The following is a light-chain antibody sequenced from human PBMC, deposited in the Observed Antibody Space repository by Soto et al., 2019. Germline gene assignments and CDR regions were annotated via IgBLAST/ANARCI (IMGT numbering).Light chain of an antibody. V-gene: IGLV2-23*01. J-gene: IGLJ2*01. Sequence: QSVLTQPASVSGSPGQSIIISCTETSSDVGNYNLVSWYQQHPGKAPKLMIYEGSKRPSGVSNRFSGSTSGNTASLTISGLQAEDEADYYCCSYAGSSVLFGGGTKLTVL. CDR3: CSYAGSSVL. CDR2: EGS. CDR1: SSDVGNYNL.